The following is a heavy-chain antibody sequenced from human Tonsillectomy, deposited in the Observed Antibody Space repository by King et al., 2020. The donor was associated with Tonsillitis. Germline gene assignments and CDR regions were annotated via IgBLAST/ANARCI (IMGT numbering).Heavy chain of an antibody. CDR3: AKTLTVTGDT. V-gene: IGHV3-23*03. Sequence: VQLVESGGGLVQPGGSLRLSCAASGFTFSSYAMTWVRQAPGKGLEWVSIIYSDASSTYYADSVKGRFTISRDNSKNTLYLQMNSLRAEDTAVYYCAKTLTVTGDTWGQGTLVTVSS. J-gene: IGHJ5*02. CDR1: GFTFSSYA. D-gene: IGHD4-17*01. CDR2: IYSDASST.